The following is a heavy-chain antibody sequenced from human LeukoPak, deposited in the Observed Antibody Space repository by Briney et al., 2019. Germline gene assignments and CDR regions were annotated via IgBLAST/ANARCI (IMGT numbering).Heavy chain of an antibody. V-gene: IGHV4-59*01. D-gene: IGHD4-23*01. CDR3: ARGRNDNGGMFFDS. J-gene: IGHJ4*02. CDR2: ISYSGYT. Sequence: PPETLSLTCTVSGGSIRSFYWSWIRQAPGRGLEWIGFISYSGYTSHSPSLKSRVAISVGTSRSQFSLRLSSVTAADTAIYYCARGRNDNGGMFFDSWAQGTLVTVSS. CDR1: GGSIRSFY.